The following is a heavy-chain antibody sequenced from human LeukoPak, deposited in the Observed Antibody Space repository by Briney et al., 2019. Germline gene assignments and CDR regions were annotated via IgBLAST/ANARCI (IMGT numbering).Heavy chain of an antibody. CDR1: GYSITSGYD. CDR3: ARVGGYNAFDI. V-gene: IGHV4-38-2*01. D-gene: IGHD3-16*02. J-gene: IGHJ3*02. Sequence: SETPSVTCAVSGYSITSGYDWVWLRQPPGKGPEWIGDIKHSGNTYYNPSLQSRLTMSLDTSKNQLSLTLTSMTAADTAVYYCARVGGYNAFDIWGQGTMVTVSS. CDR2: IKHSGNT.